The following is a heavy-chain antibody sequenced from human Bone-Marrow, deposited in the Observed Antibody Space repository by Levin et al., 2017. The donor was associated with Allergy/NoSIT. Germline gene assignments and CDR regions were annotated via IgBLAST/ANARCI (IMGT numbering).Heavy chain of an antibody. D-gene: IGHD5-18*01. J-gene: IGHJ4*02. Sequence: GGSLRLSCAASGFTFSSYAMSWVRQAPGKGLEWVSAISGSGGSTYYADSVKGRFTISRDNSKNTLYLQMNSLRAEDTAVYYCAKEKAGIQLWRYYFDYWGQGTLVTVSS. V-gene: IGHV3-23*01. CDR3: AKEKAGIQLWRYYFDY. CDR1: GFTFSSYA. CDR2: ISGSGGST.